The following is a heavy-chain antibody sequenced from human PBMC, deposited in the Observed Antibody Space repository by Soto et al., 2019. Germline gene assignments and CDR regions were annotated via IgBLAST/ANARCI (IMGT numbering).Heavy chain of an antibody. CDR2: LYGSGGGI. V-gene: IGHV3-23*01. Sequence: QLLESGGGLVQPGGSLRLSCAASGFSFSDYAMIWVRQAPGKGLEWVSGLYGSGGGIHYADSVKGRFTISRDNYANSVSLQMNSLRVEDTAVYYCAKDAVSRVGVWLAHALGQGTVVTVSS. CDR1: GFSFSDYA. J-gene: IGHJ5*02. D-gene: IGHD5-12*01. CDR3: AKDAVSRVGVWLAHA.